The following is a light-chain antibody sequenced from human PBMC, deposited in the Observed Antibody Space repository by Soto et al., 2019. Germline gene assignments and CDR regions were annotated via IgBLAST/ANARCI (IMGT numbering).Light chain of an antibody. V-gene: IGKV1-5*01. CDR1: QDISTY. Sequence: RLTQSPSSLSASVGDTVTISCRASQDISTYLAWYQQKPGKAPTLLIFGASSLHNGVPPRFAGSGSGSEFTITINLLQPDDFATYFCQHYTLYSAPFGQGTRV. J-gene: IGKJ5*01. CDR3: QHYTLYSAP. CDR2: GAS.